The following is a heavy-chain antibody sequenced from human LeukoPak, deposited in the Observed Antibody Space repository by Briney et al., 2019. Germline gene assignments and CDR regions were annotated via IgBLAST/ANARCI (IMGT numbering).Heavy chain of an antibody. CDR2: IYDTGST. V-gene: IGHV4-59*11. D-gene: IGHD3-3*01. J-gene: IGHJ4*02. Sequence: PSETLSLTCTVSGGSINNHHRSWIRQPPGKRLEWIGYIYDTGSTNYNPSLQSRVTISVDTSKNQFSLKLTSVTAADTAVYYCARDRFLEPWGQGTLVTVSS. CDR3: ARDRFLEP. CDR1: GGSINNHH.